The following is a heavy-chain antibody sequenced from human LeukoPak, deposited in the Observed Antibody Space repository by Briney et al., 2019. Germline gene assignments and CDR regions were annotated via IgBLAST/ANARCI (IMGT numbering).Heavy chain of an antibody. CDR2: IYHSGST. CDR3: ASVYGSGSSRFDY. V-gene: IGHV4-59*01. Sequence: SETLSLTCTVSGGSITSYYWSWIRQPPGKGLESIGYIYHSGSTTYSPSLTSRVTISVDTSKNQFSLKLSSVPAADTAVYYCASVYGSGSSRFDYWGQGTLVTVSS. D-gene: IGHD3-10*01. CDR1: GGSITSYY. J-gene: IGHJ4*02.